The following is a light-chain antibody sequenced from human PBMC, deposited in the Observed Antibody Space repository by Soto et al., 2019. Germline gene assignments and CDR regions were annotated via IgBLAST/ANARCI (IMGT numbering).Light chain of an antibody. Sequence: SPGTLSLSQGERVTLSCRASQSVSSNYLAWYQQKPGQAPRLLIYGASSRATGIPDRLSGSGSGTDFTLTIIRLEPEDFAVYYCQQYGRSPYTFGQGTRLEIK. CDR2: GAS. J-gene: IGKJ5*01. CDR3: QQYGRSPYT. CDR1: QSVSSNY. V-gene: IGKV3-20*01.